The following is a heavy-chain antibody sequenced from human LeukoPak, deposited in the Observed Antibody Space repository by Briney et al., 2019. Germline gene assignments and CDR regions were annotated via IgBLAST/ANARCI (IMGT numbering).Heavy chain of an antibody. CDR2: IYTSGST. CDR1: GGSISSYY. CDR3: ARSYDILTGYRNWFDP. Sequence: SETLSLTCTVSGGSISSYYWSWIRQPAGKGLEWIGRIYTSGSTNYSPSLKSRVTMSVDTSKNQFSLKLSSVTAADTAVYYCARSYDILTGYRNWFDPWGQGTLVTVSS. D-gene: IGHD3-9*01. V-gene: IGHV4-4*07. J-gene: IGHJ5*02.